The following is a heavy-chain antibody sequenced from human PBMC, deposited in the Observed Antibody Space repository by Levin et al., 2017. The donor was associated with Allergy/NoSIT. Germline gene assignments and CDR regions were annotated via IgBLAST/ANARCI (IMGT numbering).Heavy chain of an antibody. J-gene: IGHJ4*02. CDR3: ARVGYCGASRCPRPLDY. CDR1: GGSLSGYY. Sequence: SQTLSLTCAVYGGSLSGYYWSWIRQPPGKGLEWIGEINHSGSTNCNPSLKSRVTISVDPSKNQFSLKLSSVTAADTAVYYCARVGYCGASRCPRPLDYWGQGTLVTVSS. V-gene: IGHV4-34*01. D-gene: IGHD2-21*01. CDR2: INHSGST.